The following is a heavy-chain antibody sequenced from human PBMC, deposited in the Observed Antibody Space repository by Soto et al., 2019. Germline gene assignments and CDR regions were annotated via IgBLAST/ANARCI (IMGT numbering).Heavy chain of an antibody. J-gene: IGHJ4*02. CDR2: MHPNSGLT. CDR1: GYTFTSYE. D-gene: IGHD6-6*01. V-gene: IGHV1-8*01. CDR3: ARVIEGRLVLCDY. Sequence: QVQLVQSGGEVKKPGASVKVSCKASGYTFTSYEINWVRQAAGQGLEWMGWMHPNSGLTGYAQKFQGRVSMTRNTSISTAYMELSSLRSEDTAMYYCARVIEGRLVLCDYWGQGTPVTVSS.